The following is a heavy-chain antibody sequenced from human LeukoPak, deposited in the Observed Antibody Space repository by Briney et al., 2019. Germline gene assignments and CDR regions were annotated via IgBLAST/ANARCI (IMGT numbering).Heavy chain of an antibody. CDR1: GFTFNDYT. Sequence: GGSLRLSCAASGFTFNDYTMSWVRQYPGKGLERVSAIGGGGGSKYYADSVRGRFTISRDNAKNTLYLQMNSLRDEETALYYCAKERGIYRGYDSFDYWGQGTLVTVSS. CDR2: IGGGGGSK. D-gene: IGHD5-12*01. CDR3: AKERGIYRGYDSFDY. J-gene: IGHJ4*02. V-gene: IGHV3-23*01.